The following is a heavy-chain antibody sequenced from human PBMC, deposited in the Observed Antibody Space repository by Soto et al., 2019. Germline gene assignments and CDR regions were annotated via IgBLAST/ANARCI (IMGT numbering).Heavy chain of an antibody. CDR3: ARALAATQSAA. D-gene: IGHD2-15*01. J-gene: IGHJ5*02. V-gene: IGHV4-59*01. Sequence: ETMFLTCASSCTSISTYYWSLIRPPPGKQLEWICFSYYSGSTNYNHYLKSRVTMSIDTSKNQSSLKLRTVTASDTAVYYCARALAATQSAAWRQGALVTVSS. CDR1: CTSISTYY. CDR2: SYYSGST.